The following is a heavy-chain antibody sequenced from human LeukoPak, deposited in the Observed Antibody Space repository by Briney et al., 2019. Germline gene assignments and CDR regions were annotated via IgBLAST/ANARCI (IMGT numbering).Heavy chain of an antibody. CDR2: IYYSGST. CDR3: VRRTTGTYADAFDM. CDR1: SGSISGYY. D-gene: IGHD1-1*01. Sequence: SETLSLTCTVSSGSISGYYWTWIRQSPGKGLEWIGYIYYSGSTNYNPSLKSRVTISVDTSKNQFSLNLSSVTASDTAVYYCVRRTTGTYADAFDMWGQGTLVTISS. V-gene: IGHV4-59*08. J-gene: IGHJ3*02.